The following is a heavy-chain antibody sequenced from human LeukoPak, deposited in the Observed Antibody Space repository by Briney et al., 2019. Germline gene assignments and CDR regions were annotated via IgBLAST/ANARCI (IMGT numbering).Heavy chain of an antibody. CDR3: ARDFATDIVVVVAAAILDY. J-gene: IGHJ4*02. CDR2: ISYDGSNK. Sequence: GGSLRLSCAASGFTFSSYAMHWVRQAPGKGLEWVAVISYDGSNKYYADSVKGRFTISRDNSKNTLHLQMNSLRAEDTAVYYCARDFATDIVVVVAAAILDYWGQGTLVTVSS. V-gene: IGHV3-30-3*01. CDR1: GFTFSSYA. D-gene: IGHD2-15*01.